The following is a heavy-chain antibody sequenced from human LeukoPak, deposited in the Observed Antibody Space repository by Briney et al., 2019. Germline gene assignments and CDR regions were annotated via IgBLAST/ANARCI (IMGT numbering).Heavy chain of an antibody. CDR2: INHSGST. V-gene: IGHV4-34*01. J-gene: IGHJ4*02. CDR3: ARHRYYYDSGIIDY. Sequence: SETLSLTCAVYGGSFSGSYWSWIRQPPGKGLEWIGEINHSGSTNYNPSLKSRVSISVDTSKNQFSLKLSSVTAADTALYYCARHRYYYDSGIIDYWGQGTLVTVSS. CDR1: GGSFSGSY. D-gene: IGHD3-22*01.